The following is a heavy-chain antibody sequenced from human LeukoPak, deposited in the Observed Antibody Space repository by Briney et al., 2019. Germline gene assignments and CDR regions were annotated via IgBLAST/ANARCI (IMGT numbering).Heavy chain of an antibody. CDR1: GFTFSSYW. J-gene: IGHJ4*02. CDR3: ARDLGYIVVVVAAIPVYFDY. Sequence: GGSLRLSCAASGFTFSSYWMSWVRQAPGKGLEWVANIKQDGSEKYYVDSVKGRFTISRDNAKNSLYLQMNSLRAEDTAVYYCARDLGYIVVVVAAIPVYFDYWGQGTLVTVSS. D-gene: IGHD2-15*01. V-gene: IGHV3-7*01. CDR2: IKQDGSEK.